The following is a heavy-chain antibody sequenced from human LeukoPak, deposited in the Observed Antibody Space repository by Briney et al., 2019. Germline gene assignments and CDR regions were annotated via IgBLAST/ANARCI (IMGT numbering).Heavy chain of an antibody. J-gene: IGHJ4*02. Sequence: PSETLSLTCAVYGGSLSGSYWSWIRQPPGKGLEWIGYIYYSGSTNYNPSLKSRVTISVDTSKNQFSLKLGSVTAADTAVYYCARDSGSGWYPAYDYWGQGTLVTVSS. V-gene: IGHV4-59*01. CDR2: IYYSGST. CDR1: GGSLSGSY. D-gene: IGHD6-19*01. CDR3: ARDSGSGWYPAYDY.